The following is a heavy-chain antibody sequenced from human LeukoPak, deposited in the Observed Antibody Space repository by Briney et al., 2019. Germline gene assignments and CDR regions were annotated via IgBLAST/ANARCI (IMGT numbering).Heavy chain of an antibody. CDR2: TYYSGSA. Sequence: PSETLSLTCTVSGDSISSYYWSWIRQPPGKGLQWIGDTYYSGSANYNPSLMSRAAIPEDTSKNQVSLKLSSVTAADTAIYYCARGPAWYFNYWGQGTLVTVSS. CDR1: GDSISSYY. V-gene: IGHV4-59*01. J-gene: IGHJ4*02. CDR3: ARGPAWYFNY.